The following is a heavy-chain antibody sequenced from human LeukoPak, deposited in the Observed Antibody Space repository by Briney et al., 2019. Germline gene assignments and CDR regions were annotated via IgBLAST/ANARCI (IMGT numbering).Heavy chain of an antibody. CDR1: AGSFSGYY. CDR2: INHSGST. D-gene: IGHD2-15*01. CDR3: AREPRYCSGGSCAFDP. Sequence: SETLSLTCAVYAGSFSGYYWRWIRQPPGKGLDWIGEINHSGSTYYNLSLKSLVTISVDTSKNQFSLKLSSVTAADTAVYYCAREPRYCSGGSCAFDPWGQGTLVTVSS. V-gene: IGHV4-34*01. J-gene: IGHJ5*02.